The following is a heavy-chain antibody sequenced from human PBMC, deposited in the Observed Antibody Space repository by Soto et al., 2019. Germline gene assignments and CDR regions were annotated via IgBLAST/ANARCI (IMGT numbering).Heavy chain of an antibody. J-gene: IGHJ5*02. CDR1: GFTFSSYG. CDR3: ARDRKYYDSSVPSRLLSYNWFDH. Sequence: GVSLRHSCAASGFTFSSYGMHWVRQAPGKGLEWVAVIWYDGSNKYYADSVKGRFTISRDNSKNTLYLQMNSLRAEDTAVYYCARDRKYYDSSVPSRLLSYNWFDHPGQGTLVTVFS. CDR2: IWYDGSNK. V-gene: IGHV3-33*01. D-gene: IGHD3-22*01.